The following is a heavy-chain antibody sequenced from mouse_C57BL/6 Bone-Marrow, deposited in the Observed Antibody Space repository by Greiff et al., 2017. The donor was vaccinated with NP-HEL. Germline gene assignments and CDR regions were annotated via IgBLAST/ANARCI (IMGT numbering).Heavy chain of an antibody. CDR1: GYTFTSYW. CDR3: AREDYYGSSYLPYWYFDV. V-gene: IGHV1-50*01. J-gene: IGHJ1*03. CDR2: IDPSDSYT. D-gene: IGHD1-1*01. Sequence: QVQLQQSGAELVKPGASVKLSCKASGYTFTSYWMQWVKQRPGQGLEWIGEIDPSDSYTNYNQKFKGKSTLTVDKSSSTAYMQLSSLTSEDSAVYYCAREDYYGSSYLPYWYFDVWGTGTTVTVSS.